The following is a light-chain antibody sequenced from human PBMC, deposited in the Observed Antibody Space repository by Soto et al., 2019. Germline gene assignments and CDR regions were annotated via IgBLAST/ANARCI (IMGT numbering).Light chain of an antibody. CDR1: TSNIGSNT. J-gene: IGLJ2*01. V-gene: IGLV1-44*01. CDR3: AAWDDSLNGVV. Sequence: QAVVTQPPSASGTPGQRVTISCSGSTSNIGSNTVSWYQQLPGTAPKLLIYSNNQWPSGVPARFSGSRSGTSASLAISGLQSGDEADYYCAAWDDSLNGVVFGGGTKVTVL. CDR2: SNN.